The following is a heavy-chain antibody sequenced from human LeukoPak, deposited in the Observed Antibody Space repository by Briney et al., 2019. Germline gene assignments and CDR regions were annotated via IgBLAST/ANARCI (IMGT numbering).Heavy chain of an antibody. V-gene: IGHV1-18*01. CDR3: ARDPDCSSTSCYGFDY. D-gene: IGHD2-2*01. CDR2: ISAYNGNT. Sequence: ASVKVSCKASGYTFTSYGISWVRQAPGQGLEWMGWISAYNGNTNYAQKLQGRVTMTTDTSTSTAYMELRSLRSDDTAVYYRARDPDCSSTSCYGFDYWGQGTLVTVSS. CDR1: GYTFTSYG. J-gene: IGHJ4*02.